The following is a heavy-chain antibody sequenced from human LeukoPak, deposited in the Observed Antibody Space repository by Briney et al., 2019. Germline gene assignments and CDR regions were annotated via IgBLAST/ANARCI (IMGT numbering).Heavy chain of an antibody. CDR2: FYSSGST. D-gene: IGHD6-19*01. CDR3: VRSQQWLGTFDI. Sequence: PSETLSLTCTVSGGSISSSSYFWGWIRHPPGKGLEWIGSFYSSGSTYYNPSLKSRVTISVDTSKNQFSLNLSSVTAADTAVYYCVRSQQWLGTFDIWGQGTMVTVSS. V-gene: IGHV4-39*01. J-gene: IGHJ3*02. CDR1: GGSISSSSYF.